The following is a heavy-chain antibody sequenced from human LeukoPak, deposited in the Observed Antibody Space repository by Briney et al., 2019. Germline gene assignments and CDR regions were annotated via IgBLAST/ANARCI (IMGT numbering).Heavy chain of an antibody. CDR1: GFTFSSYW. V-gene: IGHV3-7*01. J-gene: IGHJ4*02. CDR3: ARDLTTGVVVAADSAANDY. D-gene: IGHD2-15*01. Sequence: GGSLRLSCAASGFTFSSYWMSWVRQAPGKGLEWVANIKQDGSEKYYVDSVKGRFTISRDNAKNSLYLQMNSLRAEDTAVYYCARDLTTGVVVAADSAANDYWGQGTLVTVSS. CDR2: IKQDGSEK.